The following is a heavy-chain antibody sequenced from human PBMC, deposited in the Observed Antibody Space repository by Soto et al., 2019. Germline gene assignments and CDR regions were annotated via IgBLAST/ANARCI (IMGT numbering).Heavy chain of an antibody. Sequence: ASVKVSCKASGYTFTSYAMHWVRQAPGQRLEWMGWINAGNGNTKYSQKFQGRVTITRDTSASTAYMELSSLRSEDTAVYYCARIRVTFGGVIGPWFDPWGQGTLITVSS. CDR2: INAGNGNT. V-gene: IGHV1-3*01. J-gene: IGHJ5*02. CDR3: ARIRVTFGGVIGPWFDP. CDR1: GYTFTSYA. D-gene: IGHD3-16*02.